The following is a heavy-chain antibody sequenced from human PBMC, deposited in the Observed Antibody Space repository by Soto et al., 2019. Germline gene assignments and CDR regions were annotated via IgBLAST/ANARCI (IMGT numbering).Heavy chain of an antibody. CDR2: ISYDGTNK. Sequence: GGSLRLSCAASGLPFSRYDIHWVRQAPGKGLDWVAVISYDGTNKYYTDSVKGRFIISRDNSKNTVYLQMNSLRPEDTAMYYCARKYSGSFGPLDYWGQGTLVTVSS. V-gene: IGHV3-30-3*01. D-gene: IGHD1-26*01. CDR1: GLPFSRYD. J-gene: IGHJ4*02. CDR3: ARKYSGSFGPLDY.